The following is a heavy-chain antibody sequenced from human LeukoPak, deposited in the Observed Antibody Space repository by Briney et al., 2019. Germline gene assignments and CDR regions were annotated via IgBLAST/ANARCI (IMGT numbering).Heavy chain of an antibody. D-gene: IGHD3-22*01. J-gene: IGHJ6*03. CDR1: GGSFSGYY. CDR3: ARGRQDVTMMVVVMTGVSYYLDV. CDR2: MNPSGST. Sequence: SETLSLTCAVYGGSFSGYYWTWIRQTPGKGLEWIGEMNPSGSTNYNPSLKSRVTISVDTSKNPFSLKLSSVTAADTAVYYCARGRQDVTMMVVVMTGVSYYLDVWGKGTTVTVS. V-gene: IGHV4-34*01.